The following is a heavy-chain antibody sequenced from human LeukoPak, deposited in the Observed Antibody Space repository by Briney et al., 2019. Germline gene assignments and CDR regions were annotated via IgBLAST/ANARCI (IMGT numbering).Heavy chain of an antibody. J-gene: IGHJ4*02. D-gene: IGHD5-18*01. CDR3: ARDWFYNKGTAMVGVYFDY. CDR2: IYHSGST. CDR1: GYSISSGYY. V-gene: IGHV4-38-2*02. Sequence: SETLSLTCTVSGYSISSGYYWGWIRQPPGKGLEWIGSIYHSGSTYYNPPLKSRVTISVDTSKNQFSLKLSSVTAADTAVYYCARDWFYNKGTAMVGVYFDYWGQGTLVTVSS.